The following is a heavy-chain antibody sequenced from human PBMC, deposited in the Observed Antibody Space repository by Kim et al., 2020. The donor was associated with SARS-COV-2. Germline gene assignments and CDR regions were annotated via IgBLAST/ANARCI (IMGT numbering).Heavy chain of an antibody. CDR1: GFIFSSYG. D-gene: IGHD3-22*01. Sequence: GGSLRLSCAASGFIFSSYGLHWVRQAPGKGLEWVAVISNDGNNKYSADSVKGRFTISRDNSKNTLYLQMNSLRAEDTAVYYCAKGGYSYDSSGSRRYYGMDVWGQGTTVTVSS. CDR2: ISNDGNNK. CDR3: AKGGYSYDSSGSRRYYGMDV. V-gene: IGHV3-30*18. J-gene: IGHJ6*02.